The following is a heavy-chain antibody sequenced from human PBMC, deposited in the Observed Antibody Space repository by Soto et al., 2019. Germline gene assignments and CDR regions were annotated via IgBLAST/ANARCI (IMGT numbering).Heavy chain of an antibody. V-gene: IGHV3-73*01. D-gene: IGHD3-10*01. J-gene: IGHJ6*02. CDR3: SRHQEGRSMVFYGMDV. CDR2: IRTKSNNFAT. CDR1: GFTLSGSD. Sequence: GGSLRLSCAASGFTLSGSDIHWVRQASGKGLGWVGRIRTKSNNFATSYAESVRGRFTISRDDSDNTASLQMSSLKTEDTAIYYCSRHQEGRSMVFYGMDVWGQGTTVTVSS.